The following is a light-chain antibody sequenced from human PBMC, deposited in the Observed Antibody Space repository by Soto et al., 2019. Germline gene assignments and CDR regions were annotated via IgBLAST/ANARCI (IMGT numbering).Light chain of an antibody. V-gene: IGLV1-40*01. Sequence: QSVLTQPPSVSGAPGQRVTISCTGSSFNIGAGYYVHWYQQLPGKAPKFLTYGHSNRPSGVPDRFSGSKSGTSASLTITGLQAEDEGDYYCQSYDCSLSCSHFVFGTGTKLTVL. CDR2: GHS. CDR1: SFNIGAGYY. J-gene: IGLJ1*01. CDR3: QSYDCSLSCSHFV.